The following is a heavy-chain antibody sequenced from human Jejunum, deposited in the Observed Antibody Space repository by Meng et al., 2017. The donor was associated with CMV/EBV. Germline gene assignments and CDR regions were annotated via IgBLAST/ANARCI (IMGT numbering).Heavy chain of an antibody. V-gene: IGHV5-51*01. CDR2: IYPGDSDT. D-gene: IGHD2-2*01. J-gene: IGHJ6*02. Sequence: IGWVRQMPGTGLAWMGIIYPGDSDTRYSPSFQGQVTISADKSISTAYLQWSSLKASDTAMYYCARWDCSGTSCYGNFFYYYGMDVWGQGTTVTVSS. CDR3: ARWDCSGTSCYGNFFYYYGMDV.